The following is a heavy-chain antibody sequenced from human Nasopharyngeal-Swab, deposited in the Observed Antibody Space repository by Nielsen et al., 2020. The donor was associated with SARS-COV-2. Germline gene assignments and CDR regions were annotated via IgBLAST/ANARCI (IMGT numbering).Heavy chain of an antibody. D-gene: IGHD3-3*01. V-gene: IGHV4-39*02. CDR2: IYYSGST. J-gene: IGHJ5*02. Sequence: SETLSLTCTVSGGSISSSSYYWGWIRQPPGNGLEWIGSIYYSGSTYYNPSLKSRVTISVDTSKNQFSLKLSSVTAADTAVYYCAREIITIFGVVIPNWFDPWGQGTLVTVSS. CDR3: AREIITIFGVVIPNWFDP. CDR1: GGSISSSSYY.